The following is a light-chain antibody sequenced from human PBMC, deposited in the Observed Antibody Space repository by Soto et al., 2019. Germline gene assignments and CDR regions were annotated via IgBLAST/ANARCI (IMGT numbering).Light chain of an antibody. CDR3: QQYGSSPGT. Sequence: EIVLTQSPGTLSLSPGERATLSFRASQSVSSYLAWYQQKPGQAPRLLIYDASNGATGIPARFSGSGSGTDFTLTISRLEPEDFAVYYCQQYGSSPGTFGQGTKVDIK. CDR1: QSVSSY. CDR2: DAS. V-gene: IGKV3-20*01. J-gene: IGKJ1*01.